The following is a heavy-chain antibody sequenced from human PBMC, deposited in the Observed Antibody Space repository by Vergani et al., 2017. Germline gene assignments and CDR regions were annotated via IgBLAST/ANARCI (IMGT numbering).Heavy chain of an antibody. J-gene: IGHJ6*02. CDR2: ISSSSSYI. Sequence: EVQLVESGGGLVKPGGSLRLSCAASGFTFSSYSMNWVRQAPGKGLEWVSSISSSSSYIYYADSVKGRFTISRDNAKNSQYLQMNSLRAEDTAVYYCARGPTYSSSWYVGYYYGMDVWGQGTTVTVSS. CDR1: GFTFSSYS. CDR3: ARGPTYSSSWYVGYYYGMDV. V-gene: IGHV3-21*01. D-gene: IGHD6-13*01.